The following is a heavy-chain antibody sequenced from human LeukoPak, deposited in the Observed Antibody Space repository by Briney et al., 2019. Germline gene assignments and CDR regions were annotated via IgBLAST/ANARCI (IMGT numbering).Heavy chain of an antibody. CDR3: ARIRGQWLDFDY. Sequence: SSETLSLTCTVSSGSISSSSYYWGWIRQPPGKGLEWIGSIYYSGSTYYNPSLKSRVTISVDTSKNQFSLKLSSVTAADTAVYYCARIRGQWLDFDYWGQGTLVTVSS. V-gene: IGHV4-39*07. CDR1: SGSISSSSYY. CDR2: IYYSGST. D-gene: IGHD6-19*01. J-gene: IGHJ4*02.